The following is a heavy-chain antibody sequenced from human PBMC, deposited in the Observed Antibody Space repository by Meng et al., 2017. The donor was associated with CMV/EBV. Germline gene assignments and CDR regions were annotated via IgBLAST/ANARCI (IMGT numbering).Heavy chain of an antibody. CDR1: GFTFSSYG. J-gene: IGHJ6*02. CDR3: AKEVLRFLEWLLLVGYCYYYGMDV. Sequence: GESLKISCAASGFTFSSYGMHWVRQAPGKGLEWVAFIRYDGSNKYYADSVKGRFTISRDNSKNTLYLQMNSLRAEDTAVYYCAKEVLRFLEWLLLVGYCYYYGMDVWGQGTTVTVSS. D-gene: IGHD3-3*01. V-gene: IGHV3-30*02. CDR2: IRYDGSNK.